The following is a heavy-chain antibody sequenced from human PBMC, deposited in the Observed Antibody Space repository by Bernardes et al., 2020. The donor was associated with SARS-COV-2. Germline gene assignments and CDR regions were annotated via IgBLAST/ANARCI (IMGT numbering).Heavy chain of an antibody. CDR3: ALPPSNYDRYGMDV. V-gene: IGHV1-2*02. Sequence: ASVKVSCKASGYTFTGYYIHWVRQAPGQGLEWMGWINPNSVGTIYAQKFQGRVTMTRDTSISTAYMELSRLRSDDTAMYYCALPPSNYDRYGMDVWGQGTTVNVYS. CDR2: INPNSVGT. D-gene: IGHD3-22*01. J-gene: IGHJ6*02. CDR1: GYTFTGYY.